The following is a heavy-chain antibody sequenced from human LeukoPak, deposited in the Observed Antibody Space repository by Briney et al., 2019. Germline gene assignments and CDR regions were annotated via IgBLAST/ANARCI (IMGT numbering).Heavy chain of an antibody. D-gene: IGHD2-8*01. CDR3: AKEKRDCTNGVCYRRYFDY. CDR2: IKQDGGEK. Sequence: GGSLRLSCAASGFTFSSYWMSWVRQAPGKGLEWVANIKQDGGEKYYVDSVKGRFTISRDNAKNSLYLQMNSLRAEDTAVYYCAKEKRDCTNGVCYRRYFDYWGQGTLVTVSS. V-gene: IGHV3-7*03. CDR1: GFTFSSYW. J-gene: IGHJ4*02.